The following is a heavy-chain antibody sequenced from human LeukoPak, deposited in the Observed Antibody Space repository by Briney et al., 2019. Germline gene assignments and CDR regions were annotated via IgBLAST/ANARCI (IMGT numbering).Heavy chain of an antibody. V-gene: IGHV3-66*01. CDR1: GFTVSSSY. CDR3: ARVFHDYDILTGYLTDATDY. Sequence: GGSLRLSCAASGFTVSSSYMSWVRQAPGKGLEWVSVIYSGGSTYYADSVKGRFTISRDNSKNTLYLQMNSLRAENTAVYYCARVFHDYDILTGYLTDATDYWGQGTLVTVAS. J-gene: IGHJ4*02. CDR2: IYSGGST. D-gene: IGHD3-9*01.